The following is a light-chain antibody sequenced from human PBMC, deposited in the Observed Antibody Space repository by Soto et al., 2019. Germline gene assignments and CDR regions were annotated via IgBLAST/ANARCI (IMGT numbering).Light chain of an antibody. J-gene: IGLJ1*01. Sequence: QSGPTQPRAGTECSARSITIYCTGTSSDVGSYNLVSWYQQHPGKAPKLMIYEVSKRPSGVSNRFSGSKSGNTASLTISGLQAEDEADYYCCSYAGSSTYVFGTGTKVTVL. V-gene: IGLV2-23*02. CDR1: SSDVGSYNL. CDR3: CSYAGSSTYV. CDR2: EVS.